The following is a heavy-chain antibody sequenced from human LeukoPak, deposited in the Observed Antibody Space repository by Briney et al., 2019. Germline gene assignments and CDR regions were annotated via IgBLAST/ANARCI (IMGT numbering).Heavy chain of an antibody. J-gene: IGHJ4*02. CDR2: ISGSGDRT. V-gene: IGHV3-23*01. CDR3: AKSNYFDSGGYYFFDY. D-gene: IGHD3-22*01. CDR1: GFTFNNYA. Sequence: GGSLRLSCAASGFTFNNYAMTGVRQAPGKGLEWVSGISGSGDRTYYADSVKGRFTISRDNSKNTLYLQMNSLRAEDTAVYYCAKSNYFDSGGYYFFDYWGQGTLVTVSS.